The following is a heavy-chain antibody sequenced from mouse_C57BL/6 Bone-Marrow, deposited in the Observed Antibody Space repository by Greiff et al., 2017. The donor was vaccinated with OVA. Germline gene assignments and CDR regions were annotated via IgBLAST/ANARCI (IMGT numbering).Heavy chain of an antibody. V-gene: IGHV5-12*01. CDR2: ISNGGGST. J-gene: IGHJ4*01. Sequence: DVKLVESGGGLVQPGGSLKLSCAASGFTFSDFYMYWIRQTPEKRLEWVAYISNGGGSTYYPDTVKGRFTISRVNAKNTLYLQMSRLKAEDTAMYYCARLDAMDYWGQGTSVTVSS. CDR1: GFTFSDFY. CDR3: ARLDAMDY.